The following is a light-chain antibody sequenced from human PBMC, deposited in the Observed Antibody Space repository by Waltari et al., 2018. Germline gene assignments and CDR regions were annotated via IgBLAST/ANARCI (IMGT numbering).Light chain of an antibody. J-gene: IGKJ1*01. CDR3: QQYNNWPPWT. Sequence: EIVMTQSPATLSVSPGERATLSCRASQSCSSNLAWYQQKPGQAPRLLIYGASTRATGIPARFSGSGSGTEFTLTISSMQSEDFAVYYCQQYNNWPPWTFGQGTKVEIK. CDR2: GAS. V-gene: IGKV3-15*01. CDR1: QSCSSN.